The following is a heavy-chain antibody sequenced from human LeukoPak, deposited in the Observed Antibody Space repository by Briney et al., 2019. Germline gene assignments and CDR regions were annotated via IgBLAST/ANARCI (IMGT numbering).Heavy chain of an antibody. J-gene: IGHJ4*02. Sequence: SETLSLTCTVSGGSISSSSYYWGWIRQPPGKGLEWIGYIYYSGSTNYNPSLKSRVTISVDTSKNQFSLKLDSVTAADTAVYYCARGPLSGSFYTFDYWGQGTLVTVSS. CDR3: ARGPLSGSFYTFDY. V-gene: IGHV4-61*05. D-gene: IGHD1-26*01. CDR1: GGSISSSSYY. CDR2: IYYSGST.